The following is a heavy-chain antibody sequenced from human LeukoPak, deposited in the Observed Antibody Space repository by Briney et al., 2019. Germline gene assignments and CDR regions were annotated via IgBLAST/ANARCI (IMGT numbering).Heavy chain of an antibody. D-gene: IGHD6-13*01. J-gene: IGHJ4*02. Sequence: GASVKVSCKASGYTFTWYPMNWVRQAPGQGLEWMGWINTNTGDPTYAQGFTGRFVFSLDTSVSTAYLQISSLKAEDTAVYYCVREGNWQQLIPFDHWGQGTLVTVSS. CDR3: VREGNWQQLIPFDH. CDR2: INTNTGDP. V-gene: IGHV7-4-1*02. CDR1: GYTFTWYP.